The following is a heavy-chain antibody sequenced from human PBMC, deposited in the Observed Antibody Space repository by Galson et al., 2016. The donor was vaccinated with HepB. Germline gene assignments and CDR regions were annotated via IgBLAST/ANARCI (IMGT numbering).Heavy chain of an antibody. Sequence: SLRLSCAASLFSFSTYTLNWLRQAPGKGLEWVSSISGTSTYIYYSDSVRGRFTISRANAKSSLYLHMSSLRAEATAVYYCATSGGGYHFYYDYWGQGTLVTVSS. CDR2: ISGTSTYI. CDR3: ATSGGGYHFYYDY. J-gene: IGHJ4*02. CDR1: LFSFSTYT. D-gene: IGHD2-21*02. V-gene: IGHV3-21*01.